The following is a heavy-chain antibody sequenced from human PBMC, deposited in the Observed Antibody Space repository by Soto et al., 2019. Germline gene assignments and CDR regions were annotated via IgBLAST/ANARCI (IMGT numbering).Heavy chain of an antibody. Sequence: GGSLRLSCAASGFTFSSYGMHWVRQAPGKGLEWVAVISYDGSNKYYADSVKGRFTISRDNSKNTLYLQMNSLRAEDTAVYYCVKAVGGGPYYFDYWGQGTLVTVSS. J-gene: IGHJ4*02. CDR3: VKAVGGGPYYFDY. CDR2: ISYDGSNK. V-gene: IGHV3-30*18. CDR1: GFTFSSYG. D-gene: IGHD3-16*01.